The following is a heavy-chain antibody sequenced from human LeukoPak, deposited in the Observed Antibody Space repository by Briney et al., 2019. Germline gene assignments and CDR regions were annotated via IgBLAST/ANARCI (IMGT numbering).Heavy chain of an antibody. J-gene: IGHJ4*02. Sequence: GGSLRLSCAASGFTFDDYGMSWVRQAPGKGLEWVSGINWNGGSTGYADSVKGRFTISRDNAKNSLYLQMNSLRAEDTAMYYCATDLYGDSFDYWGQGTLVTVSS. D-gene: IGHD4-17*01. CDR3: ATDLYGDSFDY. CDR2: INWNGGST. CDR1: GFTFDDYG. V-gene: IGHV3-20*04.